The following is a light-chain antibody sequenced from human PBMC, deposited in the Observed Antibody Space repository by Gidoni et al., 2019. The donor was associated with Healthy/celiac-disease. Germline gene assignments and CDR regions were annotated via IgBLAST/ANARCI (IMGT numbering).Light chain of an antibody. CDR1: QSLLHSNGYNY. Sequence: DLVMTQPPLSLPVTPGEPASISCRSSQSLLHSNGYNYLDWYLQKPGQSPQLLIYLGANRASGVPERFSGSGSGTDFTLKISRVEAEDVGVYYCMQALQTPPTFXQXTRLEIK. CDR2: LGA. J-gene: IGKJ5*01. V-gene: IGKV2-28*01. CDR3: MQALQTPPT.